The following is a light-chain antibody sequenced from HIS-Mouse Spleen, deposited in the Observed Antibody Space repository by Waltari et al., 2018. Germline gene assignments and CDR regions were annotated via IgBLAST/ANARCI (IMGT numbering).Light chain of an antibody. Sequence: SYELTQPPSVSVSPGQTASITCSGDKLGDKYACWYQQKPGQSPVLVMYQVSKRPSGIPERFSGSNSGNTATLTISGTQAMDEADYYCQAWDSSTVVFGGGTKLTVL. CDR3: QAWDSSTVV. V-gene: IGLV3-1*01. CDR1: KLGDKY. CDR2: QVS. J-gene: IGLJ2*01.